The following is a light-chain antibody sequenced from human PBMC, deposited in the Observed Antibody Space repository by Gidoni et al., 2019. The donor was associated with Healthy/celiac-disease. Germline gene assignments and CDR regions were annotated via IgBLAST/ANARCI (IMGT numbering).Light chain of an antibody. Sequence: SYVLTPPPSVSVAPGQTARITCGGNNSGSKSVHWYQQKPGQAPVLVVYDDSDRPSGIPERFSGSNSGNTATLTISRVEAGDEADYYCQVWDSSSDSWVFGGGTKLTVL. CDR3: QVWDSSSDSWV. CDR2: DDS. CDR1: NSGSKS. J-gene: IGLJ3*02. V-gene: IGLV3-21*02.